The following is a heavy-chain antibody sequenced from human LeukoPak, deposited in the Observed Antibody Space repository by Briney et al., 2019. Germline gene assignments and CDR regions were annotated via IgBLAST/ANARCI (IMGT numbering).Heavy chain of an antibody. D-gene: IGHD5-18*01. CDR3: ARDLYSGGYDYFDY. J-gene: IGHJ4*02. CDR2: VNAGNGNT. CDR1: GYTFTSYA. Sequence: GASVKVSCKASGYTFTSYAVSWVRQAPGQRLEWMGWVNAGNGNTIYSQKFQGRVTITRDTSASTAYMELTSLRSEDTAVYYCARDLYSGGYDYFDYWGQGTLVTVSS. V-gene: IGHV1-3*01.